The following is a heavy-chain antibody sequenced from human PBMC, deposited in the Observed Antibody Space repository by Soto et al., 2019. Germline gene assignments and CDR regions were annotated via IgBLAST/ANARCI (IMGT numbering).Heavy chain of an antibody. J-gene: IGHJ4*02. CDR2: IKNKPKSYTT. CDR3: ARYIVATKYLDY. CDR1: GFTFSDHY. Sequence: EVQLVESGGGLVQPGGSLRLSCAASGFTFSDHYMDWVRQAPGKGLEWIGRIKNKPKSYTTRYAASVKGRFTISRDDSINSLHLQMESPRADDTAVYYCARYIVATKYLDYWGQGTLVTVSS. D-gene: IGHD5-12*01. V-gene: IGHV3-72*01.